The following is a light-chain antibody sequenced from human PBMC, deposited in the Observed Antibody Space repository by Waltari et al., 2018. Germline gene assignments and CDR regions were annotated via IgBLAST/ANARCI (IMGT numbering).Light chain of an antibody. V-gene: IGKV1-5*01. CDR1: QSIGSL. CDR2: DAS. J-gene: IGKJ4*01. CDR3: QQYYSYFT. Sequence: DIQMTQSPSTLSASVGDRVTITCRASQSIGSLLAWYQQEPGKAPKLLIYDASSLERGVPSRFSGSGSGTEFTLTINSLQPDDFATYSCQQYYSYFTFGGGAKVEIK.